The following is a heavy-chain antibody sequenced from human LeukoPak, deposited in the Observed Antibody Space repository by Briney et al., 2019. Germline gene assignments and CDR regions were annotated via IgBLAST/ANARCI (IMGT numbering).Heavy chain of an antibody. CDR1: AFSFSDYS. D-gene: IGHD1-26*01. CDR3: ARDRIKSGSYYFDY. J-gene: IGHJ4*02. CDR2: ISGRSSTI. Sequence: GGSLRLSCAASAFSFSDYSMNWVRQAPGKGLEWVSYISGRSSTIYYADSVKGRFTISRDNAKNSMYLQMNSLRAEDTAVYYCARDRIKSGSYYFDYWGQATLVTVSS. V-gene: IGHV3-48*01.